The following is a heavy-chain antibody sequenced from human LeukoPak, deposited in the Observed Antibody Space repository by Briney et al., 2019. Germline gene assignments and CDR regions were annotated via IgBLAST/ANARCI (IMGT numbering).Heavy chain of an antibody. CDR1: GYTFTGYY. V-gene: IGHV1-2*02. D-gene: IGHD3-3*01. J-gene: IGHJ4*02. Sequence: PRASVKVSCKASGYTFTGYYMHWVRQAPGQGLEWVGWINPNSGGTNYAQKFQGRVTITRDTSISTAYMELSRLRSDDTAVYYCASLYDFWSGYSPIPFDYWGQGTLVTVSS. CDR2: INPNSGGT. CDR3: ASLYDFWSGYSPIPFDY.